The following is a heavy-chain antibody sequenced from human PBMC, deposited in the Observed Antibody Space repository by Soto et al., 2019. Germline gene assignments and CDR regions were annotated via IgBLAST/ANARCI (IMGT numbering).Heavy chain of an antibody. CDR3: AREVGVGATEAFDI. CDR2: ISSSSSTI. CDR1: GFPLSSYS. J-gene: IGHJ3*02. Sequence: PGGSLRLSCAASGFPLSSYSMNWVRQAPGKGLEWVSYISSSSSTIYYADSVKGRFTISRDNAKNSLSLQMNSQRDEDTAVYYCAREVGVGATEAFDIWGQGTMVTVSS. V-gene: IGHV3-48*02.